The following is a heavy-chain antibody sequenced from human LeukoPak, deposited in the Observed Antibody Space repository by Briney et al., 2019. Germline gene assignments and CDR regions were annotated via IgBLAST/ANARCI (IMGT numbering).Heavy chain of an antibody. J-gene: IGHJ3*02. Sequence: TGGSLRLSCAASGFTFSSYGMSWVRQAPGKGLEWVSAISGSGGSTYYADSVKGRFTISRDNSKNTLYLQMNSLRAGDTAVYYCAKRSVLSGSYAFDIWGQGTMVTVSS. CDR2: ISGSGGST. CDR1: GFTFSSYG. V-gene: IGHV3-23*01. D-gene: IGHD3-10*01. CDR3: AKRSVLSGSYAFDI.